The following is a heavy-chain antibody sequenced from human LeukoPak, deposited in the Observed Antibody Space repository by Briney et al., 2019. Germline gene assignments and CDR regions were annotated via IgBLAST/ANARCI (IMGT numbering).Heavy chain of an antibody. CDR2: ITASGGNT. D-gene: IGHD5-18*01. J-gene: IGHJ4*02. V-gene: IGHV3-23*01. CDR1: GFTFSSYA. Sequence: PGGSLRLSCAASGFTFSSYAMGWVRQAPVKGLGWVSAITASGGNTYYADSVKGRFTISRDNSKNTLYLQVNSLRAEDTAVYYCAKGNGYSYGRYYFDYWGQGTLVTVSS. CDR3: AKGNGYSYGRYYFDY.